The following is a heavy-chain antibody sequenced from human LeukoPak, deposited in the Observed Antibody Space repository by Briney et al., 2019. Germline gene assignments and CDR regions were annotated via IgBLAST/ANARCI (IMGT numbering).Heavy chain of an antibody. V-gene: IGHV4-4*02. J-gene: IGHJ5*02. D-gene: IGHD3-3*01. CDR2: IYHSGST. Sequence: SGTLSLTCAVSGGSISSSNWWSWVRQPPGKGLEWIGEIYHSGSTNYNPSLKSRVTISVDKSKNQFSLKLSSVTAADTAVYYCARGGYYDFWSGYPNWFDPWGQGTLVTVSS. CDR3: ARGGYYDFWSGYPNWFDP. CDR1: GGSISSSNW.